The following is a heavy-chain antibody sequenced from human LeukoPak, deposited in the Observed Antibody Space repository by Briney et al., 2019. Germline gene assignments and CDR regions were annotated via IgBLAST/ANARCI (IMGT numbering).Heavy chain of an antibody. V-gene: IGHV3-23*01. CDR2: ISDSGGRT. Sequence: GGSLRLSCAVSGITLSNYGMSWVRQAPGKGLEWVAGISDSGGRTNYADSVKGRFTISRDNQKNTLYLRMNSLRAEDTAVYFCAKRGVVIRVILVGFHKEAYYFDSWGQGALVTVSS. J-gene: IGHJ4*02. CDR3: AKRGVVIRVILVGFHKEAYYFDS. CDR1: GITLSNYG. D-gene: IGHD3-22*01.